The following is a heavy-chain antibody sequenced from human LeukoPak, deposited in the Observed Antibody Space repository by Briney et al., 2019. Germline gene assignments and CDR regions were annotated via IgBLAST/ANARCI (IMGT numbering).Heavy chain of an antibody. D-gene: IGHD6-13*01. Sequence: SETLSLTCTVSGGPISSYYWSWIRQPPGKGLEWIGYIYYSGSTNYNPSLKSRVTISVDTSKNQFSLKLSSVTAADTAVYYCAGAAAGTGYWGQGTLVTVSS. CDR2: IYYSGST. CDR1: GGPISSYY. CDR3: AGAAAGTGY. V-gene: IGHV4-59*01. J-gene: IGHJ4*02.